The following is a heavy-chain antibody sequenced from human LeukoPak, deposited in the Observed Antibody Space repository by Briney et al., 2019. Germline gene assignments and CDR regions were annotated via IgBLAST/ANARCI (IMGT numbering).Heavy chain of an antibody. CDR3: ASHFADGSGSEGYYYYYGMDV. V-gene: IGHV5-51*01. D-gene: IGHD3-10*01. Sequence: GESLKISCKGSGYSFTIYWIGWVRQMPGKGLEWMGIIYPGDSDTRYSPSFQGPVTISADKSISTAYLQWSSLKASDTAPYYCASHFADGSGSEGYYYYYGMDVWGQGTTVTVSS. J-gene: IGHJ6*02. CDR2: IYPGDSDT. CDR1: GYSFTIYW.